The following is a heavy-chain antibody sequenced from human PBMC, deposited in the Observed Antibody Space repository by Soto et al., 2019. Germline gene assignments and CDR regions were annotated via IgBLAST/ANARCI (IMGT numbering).Heavy chain of an antibody. D-gene: IGHD3-22*01. V-gene: IGHV3-23*01. CDR2: ISNNGDSA. Sequence: GGSLRLSCAASGFTFRNYGMSWVRQAPGKGLEWVSSISNNGDSAYYADSVKGRFTISRDNSRDTLSLQMNSLRAEDTAAYYCANYLSDYYYDGSGYYYDYWGQGTLVTVSS. CDR1: GFTFRNYG. J-gene: IGHJ4*02. CDR3: ANYLSDYYYDGSGYYYDY.